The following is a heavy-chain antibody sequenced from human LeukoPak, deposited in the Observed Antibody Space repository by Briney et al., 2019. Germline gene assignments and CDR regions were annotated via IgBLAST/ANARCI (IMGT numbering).Heavy chain of an antibody. Sequence: SETLSLTCAVYGGSFSGYYWSWIRQPPGKGLEWIGEINHSGSTNYNPSLKSRVTISVDTSKNQFSLKLSSVTAADTAVYYCARGPVRGVVNYYYYGMDVWGQGTTVTVSS. CDR2: INHSGST. J-gene: IGHJ6*02. CDR3: ARGPVRGVVNYYYYGMDV. CDR1: GGSFSGYY. D-gene: IGHD3-10*01. V-gene: IGHV4-34*01.